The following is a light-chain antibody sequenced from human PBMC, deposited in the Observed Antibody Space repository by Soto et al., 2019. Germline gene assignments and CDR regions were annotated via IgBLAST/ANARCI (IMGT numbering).Light chain of an antibody. J-gene: IGKJ4*01. V-gene: IGKV3-15*01. CDR2: GAS. CDR3: QQYESWPLT. CDR1: QNIRDK. Sequence: EIVMTQSPATLSLSPGERATLSCRACQNIRDKLAWYQQKPGQSPWLLVYGASSRATGVPARFSGSGSGMDFTLTISSLQSEDFAVYYCQQYESWPLTFGGGTKVEI.